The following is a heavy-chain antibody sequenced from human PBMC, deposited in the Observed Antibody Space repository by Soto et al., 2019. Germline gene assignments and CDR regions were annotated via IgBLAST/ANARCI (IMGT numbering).Heavy chain of an antibody. D-gene: IGHD6-13*01. CDR1: GGSISSGSYY. Sequence: SETLSLTCTVSGGSISSGSYYWGWIRQPPGKGLEWIGSIYYSGSTYYNPSLKSRVTISVDTSKNHFSLKLSSVTAADTAVYYCARVFSDSSSFFDPWGQGTLVTVSS. CDR2: IYYSGST. V-gene: IGHV4-39*07. CDR3: ARVFSDSSSFFDP. J-gene: IGHJ5*02.